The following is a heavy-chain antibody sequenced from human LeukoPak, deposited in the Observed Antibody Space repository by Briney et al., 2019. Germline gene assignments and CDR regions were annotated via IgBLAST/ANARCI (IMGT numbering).Heavy chain of an antibody. J-gene: IGHJ4*02. D-gene: IGHD3-22*01. Sequence: GASVKVSCKASGGTFSSYAISWVRQAPGQGLEWMGVIIPIFGTANYAQKFQGRVTITADESTSTAYMELSSLRSEDTAVYYCARWYYYDSSGYKAFDYWGQGTLVTVSS. CDR1: GGTFSSYA. V-gene: IGHV1-69*13. CDR2: IIPIFGTA. CDR3: ARWYYYDSSGYKAFDY.